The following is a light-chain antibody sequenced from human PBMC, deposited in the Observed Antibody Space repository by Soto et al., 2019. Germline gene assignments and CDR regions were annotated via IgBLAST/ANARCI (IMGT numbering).Light chain of an antibody. CDR3: ISYTDRQSYL. Sequence: LTXPASVSGSPGQSITISCSGTSSGIGSYDHVAWYQQFPGKSPKLIIYAVSDRPSGVSDRFSGSKSGISASLTISGLQTEDEADYYCISYTDRQSYLFGTGTKVTVL. J-gene: IGLJ1*01. CDR2: AVS. V-gene: IGLV2-14*03. CDR1: SSGIGSYDH.